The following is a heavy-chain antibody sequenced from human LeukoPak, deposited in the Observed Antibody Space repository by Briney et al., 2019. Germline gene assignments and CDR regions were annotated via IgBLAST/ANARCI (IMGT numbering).Heavy chain of an antibody. CDR2: IRYDGSNK. Sequence: GGSLRLSCAASRFTFSSYGMHWVRQAPGKGLEWVAFIRYDGSNKYYADSVKGRFTISRDNSKNTLYLQMNSLRPEDTAVYYCAKEIWPTVTTPGHTYSDYWGQGALVTVSS. D-gene: IGHD4-17*01. CDR1: RFTFSSYG. V-gene: IGHV3-30*02. J-gene: IGHJ4*02. CDR3: AKEIWPTVTTPGHTYSDY.